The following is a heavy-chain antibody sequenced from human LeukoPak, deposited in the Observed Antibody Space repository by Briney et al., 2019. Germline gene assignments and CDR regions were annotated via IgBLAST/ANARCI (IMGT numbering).Heavy chain of an antibody. D-gene: IGHD6-13*01. J-gene: IGHJ4*02. Sequence: KASQTLSLTCTVSGGSISSGGYYWSWIRQHPGKGLEWIGYIYYSGSTYYNPSLKSRVTISVDKSKNQFSLKLSSVTAADTAVYYCARVGIAAAGKEGYYWGQGTLVTVSS. CDR1: GGSISSGGYY. CDR3: ARVGIAAAGKEGYY. V-gene: IGHV4-31*03. CDR2: IYYSGST.